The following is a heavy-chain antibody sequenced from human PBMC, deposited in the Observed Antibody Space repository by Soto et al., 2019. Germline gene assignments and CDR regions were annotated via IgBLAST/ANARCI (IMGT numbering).Heavy chain of an antibody. CDR3: ARGYRYYDSSGYYYGWFDP. D-gene: IGHD3-22*01. V-gene: IGHV4-59*01. Sequence: TLSLTCTVSGGSISSYYWSWIRQPPGKGLEWIGYIYYSGSTNYNPSLKSRVTISVDTSKNQFSLKLSSVTAADTAVYYCARGYRYYDSSGYYYGWFDPWGQGTLVTVS. J-gene: IGHJ5*02. CDR1: GGSISSYY. CDR2: IYYSGST.